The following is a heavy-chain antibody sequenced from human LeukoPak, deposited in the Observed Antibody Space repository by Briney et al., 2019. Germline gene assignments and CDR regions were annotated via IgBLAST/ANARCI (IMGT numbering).Heavy chain of an antibody. D-gene: IGHD6-19*01. J-gene: IGHJ5*02. V-gene: IGHV4-61*02. CDR3: ARGEWVVQGWFDP. CDR2: LDSSGST. CDR1: GASISSGSFY. Sequence: PSQTLSLTCTVSGASISSGSFYWRWLRQPAGKGLEWIGRLDSSGSTKYNPSLTSRVTISVDTSKNQFSLKLNSVTAADTAIYFCARGEWVVQGWFDPWGQGTLVTVSS.